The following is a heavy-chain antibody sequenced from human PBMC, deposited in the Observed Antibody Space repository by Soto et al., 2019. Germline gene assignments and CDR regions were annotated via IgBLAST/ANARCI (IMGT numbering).Heavy chain of an antibody. CDR1: AGSISSSSYY. CDR2: IYYSGST. V-gene: IGHV4-39*01. CDR3: ARKQAAAGSGYFDY. Sequence: QLLESGPGLVKPSETLSLTCTVSAGSISSSSYYWGWIRQPPGKGLEWIGSIYYSGSTYYNPSLKSRVTISVDTSKNQFSLKLSSVTAADTAVYYCARKQAAAGSGYFDYWGQGTLVTVSS. J-gene: IGHJ4*02. D-gene: IGHD6-13*01.